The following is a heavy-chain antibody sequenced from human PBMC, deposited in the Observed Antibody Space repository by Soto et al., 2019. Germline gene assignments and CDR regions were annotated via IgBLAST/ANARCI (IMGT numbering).Heavy chain of an antibody. J-gene: IGHJ6*02. CDR3: TRGPFQDTALRLTMDV. Sequence: PVGSLRLSCTASGFTFGDYAMSWFRQAPGKGLEWVGFIRSKAYGGTTEYAASVKGRFTISRDDSKSIAYLQMNRLKTEDTAVYYCTRGPFQDTALRLTMDVWGQGTTVTVSS. CDR2: IRSKAYGGTT. V-gene: IGHV3-49*03. D-gene: IGHD5-18*01. CDR1: GFTFGDYA.